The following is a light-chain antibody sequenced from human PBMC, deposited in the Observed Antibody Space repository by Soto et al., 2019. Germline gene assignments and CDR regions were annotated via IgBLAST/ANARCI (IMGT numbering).Light chain of an antibody. V-gene: IGKV3D-20*02. CDR2: DAS. CDR1: QSVSSSS. Sequence: EIVLTQSPGTLSLSPVERASLSCRAAQSVSSSSLAWYQQKPGQAPRIIIYDASNRATGIPARFSGSGSGTDCTLTISSLEPEDFAVYYCQQRSNWPRTLGQGTKVDIK. J-gene: IGKJ1*01. CDR3: QQRSNWPRT.